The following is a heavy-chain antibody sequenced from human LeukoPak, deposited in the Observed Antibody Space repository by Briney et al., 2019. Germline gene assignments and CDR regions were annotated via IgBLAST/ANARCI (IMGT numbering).Heavy chain of an antibody. J-gene: IGHJ6*02. V-gene: IGHV3-74*01. CDR3: ARSHYYDGSDFYYYYGLDV. D-gene: IGHD3-22*01. Sequence: GGSLRLSCESSGFTFSTYWMHWVRQGPGKGLVWVSRLNSDGSSIRYADSVKGRFTISRDNAKNTLSLQMNSLRAEDTAVYYCARSHYYDGSDFYYYYGLDVWGQGTTVTVSS. CDR2: LNSDGSSI. CDR1: GFTFSTYW.